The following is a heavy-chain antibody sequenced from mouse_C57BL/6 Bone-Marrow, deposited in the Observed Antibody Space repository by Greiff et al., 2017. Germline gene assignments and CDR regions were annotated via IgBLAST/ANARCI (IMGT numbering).Heavy chain of an antibody. CDR2: ISDGGSYT. Sequence: EVQRVESGGGLVKPGGSLKLSCAASGFTFSSYAMSWVRQTPEKRLVWVATISDGGSYTYYPDNVKGRFTISRDNAKNNLYLQMSHLKSEDTAMYYCARDKGYDYDGFAYWGQGTLVTVSA. D-gene: IGHD2-4*01. V-gene: IGHV5-4*01. CDR1: GFTFSSYA. J-gene: IGHJ3*01. CDR3: ARDKGYDYDGFAY.